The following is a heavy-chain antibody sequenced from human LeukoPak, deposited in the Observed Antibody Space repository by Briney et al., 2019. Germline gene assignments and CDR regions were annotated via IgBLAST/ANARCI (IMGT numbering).Heavy chain of an antibody. CDR3: ARRGHYYGSGSYVY. J-gene: IGHJ4*02. V-gene: IGHV4-34*01. CDR2: INHSGST. D-gene: IGHD3-10*01. Sequence: PSETLSLTCAVYGGSFSGYYWSWIRQPPGKGLEWIGEINHSGSTNYNPSLKSRVTISVDTSKNQFSLKLSSVTAADTAVYYCARRGHYYGSGSYVYWGQGTLVTVSS. CDR1: GGSFSGYY.